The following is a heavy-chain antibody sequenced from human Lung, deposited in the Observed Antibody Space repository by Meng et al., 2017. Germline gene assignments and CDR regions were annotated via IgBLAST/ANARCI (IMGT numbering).Heavy chain of an antibody. CDR3: ARGRVVVSATPSDY. D-gene: IGHD2-15*01. CDR1: GFTFSSYS. Sequence: EVQLVESGGGLVKPGGSLRFSCAASGFTFSSYSMNWVRQAPGKGLEWVSSISSSPTYADSVKGRFTISRDNAENSLYLQMNSLRVEDTAVYFCARGRVVVSATPSDYWGQGTLVTVSS. V-gene: IGHV3-21*01. CDR2: ISSSPT. J-gene: IGHJ4*02.